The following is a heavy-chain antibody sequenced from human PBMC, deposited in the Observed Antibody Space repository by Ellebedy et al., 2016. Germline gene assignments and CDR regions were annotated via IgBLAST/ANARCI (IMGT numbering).Heavy chain of an antibody. Sequence: SETLSLTXTVSGGSISSSSYYWGWIRQPPGKGLEWIGSFSYSGSTYYNPSLKSRVTISVDTSKNQFSLRLSSVTAADTAVYYCATLTIPGGSDSWGQGTLVTVSS. J-gene: IGHJ4*02. V-gene: IGHV4-39*07. CDR3: ATLTIPGGSDS. CDR1: GGSISSSSYY. CDR2: FSYSGST. D-gene: IGHD5-24*01.